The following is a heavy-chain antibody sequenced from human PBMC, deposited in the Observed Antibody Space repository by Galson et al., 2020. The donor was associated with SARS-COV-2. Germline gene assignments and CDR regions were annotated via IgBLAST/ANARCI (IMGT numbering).Heavy chain of an antibody. V-gene: IGHV1-2*02. CDR2: INPYSGDT. CDR1: GFTFTDYY. Sequence: ASVKVSCKASGFTFTDYYINWVRQAPGQGLEWVGWINPYSGDTDQAQNFQGRVTMTSDTTINTAYMELSSLRSDDTAIYYCAGGDYGVSWGQGTLITVSS. CDR3: AGGDYGVS. D-gene: IGHD4-17*01. J-gene: IGHJ1*01.